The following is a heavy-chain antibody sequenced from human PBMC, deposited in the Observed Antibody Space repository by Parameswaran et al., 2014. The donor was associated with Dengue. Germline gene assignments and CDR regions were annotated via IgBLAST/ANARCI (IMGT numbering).Heavy chain of an antibody. Sequence: WVRQAPGQGLEWMGRIIPVFGIPIYAQDFQGRVTISADVSTRTVYMEFSGLRSEDTAVYYCARMTDRPPSTVTTSFSPIDYWGQGTLVTVSS. J-gene: IGHJ4*02. V-gene: IGHV1-69*15. CDR3: ARMTDRPPSTVTTSFSPIDY. CDR2: IIPVFGIP. D-gene: IGHD4-11*01.